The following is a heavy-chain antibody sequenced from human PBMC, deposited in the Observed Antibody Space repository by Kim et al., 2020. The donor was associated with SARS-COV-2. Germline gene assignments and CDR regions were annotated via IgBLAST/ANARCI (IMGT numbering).Heavy chain of an antibody. CDR3: ARDYAYSYGPKYRSGYFDL. Sequence: GRFTISRDNSKNTLYLQMNSLRAEDTAVYYCARDYAYSYGPKYRSGYFDLWGRGTLVTVSS. J-gene: IGHJ2*01. D-gene: IGHD5-18*01. V-gene: IGHV3-30*01.